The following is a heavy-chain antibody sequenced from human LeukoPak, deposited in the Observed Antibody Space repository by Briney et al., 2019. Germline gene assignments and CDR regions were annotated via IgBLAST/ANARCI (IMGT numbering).Heavy chain of an antibody. J-gene: IGHJ6*03. CDR3: ARNGYSSGWPPSNYYYYMDV. V-gene: IGHV1-18*01. D-gene: IGHD6-19*01. CDR2: ISAYNGYT. CDR1: GYTLVSYG. Sequence: ASVKVSCKASGYTLVSYGISWVRQAPGQGLEWMGWISAYNGYTNYALKFQGRVTMTTDTSTSTAYMELRSLRSDDTAVYYCARNGYSSGWPPSNYYYYMDVWGKGTTVTVSS.